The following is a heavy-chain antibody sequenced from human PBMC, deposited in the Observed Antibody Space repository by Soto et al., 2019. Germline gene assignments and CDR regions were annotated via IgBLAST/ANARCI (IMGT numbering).Heavy chain of an antibody. V-gene: IGHV4-34*01. CDR2: INYRGRT. CDR3: VRGQPHRITIFEVVIRSYDYGMDV. J-gene: IGHJ6*02. Sequence: SDPLSPTYNNCGWPFTAYSRSRIRQTPGRGLEWIGEINYRGRTYYNPSRESRITMAVDKSQNQFSLKLSSVTAADTAVYFCVRGQPHRITIFEVVIRSYDYGMDVWGQGTTVTVSS. D-gene: IGHD3-3*01. CDR1: GWPFTAYS.